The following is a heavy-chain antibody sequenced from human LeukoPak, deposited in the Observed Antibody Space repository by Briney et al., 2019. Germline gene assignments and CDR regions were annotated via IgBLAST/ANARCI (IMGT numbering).Heavy chain of an antibody. CDR1: GGSITTTSYF. D-gene: IGHD2-2*01. CDR3: ARVYSSTHNWFDT. V-gene: IGHV4-39*07. J-gene: IGHJ5*02. Sequence: SETLSLTCTVSGGSITTTSYFWAWIRQPPGGGLEWIASIYYSGTTYYNSSLKSRVTISVETSKNHFSLKLSSVTAADTALYYCARVYSSTHNWFDTWGQGTQVTVSS. CDR2: IYYSGTT.